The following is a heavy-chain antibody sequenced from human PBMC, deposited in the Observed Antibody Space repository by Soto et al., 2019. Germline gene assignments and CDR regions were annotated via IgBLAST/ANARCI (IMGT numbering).Heavy chain of an antibody. V-gene: IGHV4-59*01. CDR3: ARGPVGATHFDY. D-gene: IGHD1-26*01. J-gene: IGHJ4*02. CDR1: DSISTYY. CDR2: IYYLGRT. Sequence: QVQLQESGPGLVKPSETLSLTCTVDSISTYYWNWIRQTPGKGLEWIGYIYYLGRTNYNRSLKSRXXIXIXXSKNQCSLRLNSVTAADTAVYYCARGPVGATHFDYWGQGALVTVSS.